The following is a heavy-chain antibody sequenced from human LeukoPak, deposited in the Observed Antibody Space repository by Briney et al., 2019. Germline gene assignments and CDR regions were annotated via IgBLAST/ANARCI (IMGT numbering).Heavy chain of an antibody. CDR1: GFAFSNYN. CDR3: AREIAVAGTNADY. D-gene: IGHD6-19*01. Sequence: GGSLRLSCAASGFAFSNYNMHWVRQAPGKGLEWVAFIFYEESKKSYSDSVKGRFTISRDISKSTLYLQMNSLRAEDTAVYYCAREIAVAGTNADYWGQGTLVTVSS. CDR2: IFYEESKK. J-gene: IGHJ4*02. V-gene: IGHV3-33*01.